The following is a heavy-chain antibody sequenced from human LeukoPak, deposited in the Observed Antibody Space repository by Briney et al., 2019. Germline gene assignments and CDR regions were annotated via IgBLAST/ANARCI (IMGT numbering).Heavy chain of an antibody. CDR1: GYTFTSYY. CDR2: INPSGGST. D-gene: IGHD2-15*01. V-gene: IGHV1-46*01. J-gene: IGHJ1*01. Sequence: GASVKVSCKASGYTFTSYYMHWVRQAPGQGLEWMGIINPSGGSTSYAQKFQGRVTMTRDTSTTTVYMELSSLRSEDTAVYYCARGAPVVVPTDYGPGYFRHWGQGTLVTVSS. CDR3: ARGAPVVVPTDYGPGYFRH.